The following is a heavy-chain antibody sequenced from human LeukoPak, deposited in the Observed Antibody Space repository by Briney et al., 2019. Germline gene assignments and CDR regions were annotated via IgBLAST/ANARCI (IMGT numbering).Heavy chain of an antibody. CDR3: ARGPGGSYGTDYFDY. D-gene: IGHD1-26*01. J-gene: IGHJ4*02. V-gene: IGHV1-2*02. Sequence: ASVKVSCKASGYTFTGYYMHWVRQAPGQGLEWMGWINPNSGGTNYAQKFQGGVTMTRDTSISTAYMELSRLRSDDTAVYYCARGPGGSYGTDYFDYWGQGTLVTVSS. CDR1: GYTFTGYY. CDR2: INPNSGGT.